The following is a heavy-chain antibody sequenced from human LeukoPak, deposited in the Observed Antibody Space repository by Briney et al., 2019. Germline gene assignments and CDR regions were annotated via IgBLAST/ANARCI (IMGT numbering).Heavy chain of an antibody. CDR3: ARDDNYGIFVNVDY. CDR2: ISTSTGDT. CDR1: GYSFILYG. V-gene: IGHV1-18*01. Sequence: ASVKVSCKASGYSFILYGISWVRQAPGQGPEWMGWISTSTGDTKYTQKFQGRVTLTTDTSTSTAYMELSSLRSDDTAVYYCARDDNYGIFVNVDYWGQGTLVTVSS. J-gene: IGHJ4*02. D-gene: IGHD4-11*01.